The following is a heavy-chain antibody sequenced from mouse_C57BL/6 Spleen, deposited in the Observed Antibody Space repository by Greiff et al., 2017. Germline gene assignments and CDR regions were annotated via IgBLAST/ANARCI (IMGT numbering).Heavy chain of an antibody. CDR3: ARDRGFAY. J-gene: IGHJ3*01. CDR1: GYSITSGYY. V-gene: IGHV3-6*01. Sequence: VQLQQSGPGLVKPSQSLSLTCSVTGYSITSGYYWNWIRQFPGNKLEWMGYISYDGSNNYNPFLKNRISITRDTSKNQFFLKLKSVTTEDTATYYCARDRGFAYWGQGTLVTVSA. CDR2: ISYDGSN.